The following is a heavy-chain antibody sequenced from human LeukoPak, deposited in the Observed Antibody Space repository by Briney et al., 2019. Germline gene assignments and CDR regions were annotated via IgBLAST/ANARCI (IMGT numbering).Heavy chain of an antibody. CDR3: SRGRAYFD. CDR2: VNHSGST. J-gene: IGHJ4*02. CDR1: SGSFSGYY. D-gene: IGHD3-9*01. Sequence: SETLSLTCAVYSGSFSGYYWSWIRQPPGKGLEWIGEVNHSGSTNYNPSLKSRVTISQDTSKNQFSLRLSSVTAADTAVYYCSRGRAYFDWGQGTLVTVSS. V-gene: IGHV4-34*01.